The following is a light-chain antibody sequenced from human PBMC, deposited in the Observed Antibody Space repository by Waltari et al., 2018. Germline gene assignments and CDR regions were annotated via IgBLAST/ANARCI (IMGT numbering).Light chain of an antibody. CDR2: RNT. CDR1: ELTDKY. Sequence: SPGLTQPPSVSVSPGQTAMITCSGSELTDKYIYWFQQKSGQAPVVVIRRNTGRPAGIPERFSASDAGTTGKLVISGVEAEDEADYYCQSADDSGNHVLFGGGTKLTVL. CDR3: QSADDSGNHVL. J-gene: IGLJ2*01. V-gene: IGLV3-25*03.